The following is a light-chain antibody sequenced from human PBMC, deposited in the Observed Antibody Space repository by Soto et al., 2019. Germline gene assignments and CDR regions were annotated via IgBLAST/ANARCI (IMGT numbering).Light chain of an antibody. V-gene: IGKV1-12*01. J-gene: IGKJ5*01. CDR3: QQANSFPRT. CDR2: AAS. CDR1: QGISTW. Sequence: QMTQPPSSVSESVGNRVTLTCRASQGISTWLAWYQQRPGKAPKLLIYAASSLQSGVPSRFSGSGSGKEFTLTISSLQPEDFATYYCQQANSFPRTFGQGTRLEI.